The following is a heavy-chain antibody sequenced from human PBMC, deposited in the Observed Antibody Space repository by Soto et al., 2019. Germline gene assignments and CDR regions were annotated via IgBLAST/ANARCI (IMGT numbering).Heavy chain of an antibody. Sequence: QVQLQQWGAGLLKPSETLSLTCAVYGGSFSDYYWNWIRQPPGKGLEWIGEIDHSGSTNYSPSLKSRVTISVDTSKNQFCLKLSSVTAADTAVYYCAREGRYCSSTSCFGWWFDPWGQGTLVTVSS. D-gene: IGHD2-2*01. V-gene: IGHV4-34*01. CDR3: AREGRYCSSTSCFGWWFDP. J-gene: IGHJ5*02. CDR2: IDHSGST. CDR1: GGSFSDYY.